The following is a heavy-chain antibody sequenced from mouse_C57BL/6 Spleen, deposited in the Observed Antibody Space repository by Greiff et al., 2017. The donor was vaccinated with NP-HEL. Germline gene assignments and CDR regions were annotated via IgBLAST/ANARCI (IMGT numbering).Heavy chain of an antibody. Sequence: EVQLQESGPELVKPGASVKIPCKASGYTFTDYNMDWVKQSHGKSLEWIGDINPNNGGTIYNQKFKGKATLTVDKSSSTAYMELRSLTSEDTAVYYCAREETAQATWFAYWGQGTLVTVSA. CDR1: GYTFTDYN. V-gene: IGHV1-18*01. CDR3: AREETAQATWFAY. D-gene: IGHD3-2*02. CDR2: INPNNGGT. J-gene: IGHJ3*01.